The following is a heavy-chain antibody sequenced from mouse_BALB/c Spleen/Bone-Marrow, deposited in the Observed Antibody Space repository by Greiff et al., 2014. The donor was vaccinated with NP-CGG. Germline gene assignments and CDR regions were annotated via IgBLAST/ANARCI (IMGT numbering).Heavy chain of an antibody. V-gene: IGHV1-14*01. CDR1: GYTFTSYV. CDR2: IHPYNDGT. Sequence: VQLKESGPELVKPGASVKMSCKASGYTFTSYVMHWVKQKPGQGLEWIGYIHPYNDGTKYNEKFKGKATLTSDKSSSTAYMELSSLTSEDSAVYYCARRYGNYYFDYWGQGTTLTVSP. CDR3: ARRYGNYYFDY. J-gene: IGHJ2*01. D-gene: IGHD2-10*02.